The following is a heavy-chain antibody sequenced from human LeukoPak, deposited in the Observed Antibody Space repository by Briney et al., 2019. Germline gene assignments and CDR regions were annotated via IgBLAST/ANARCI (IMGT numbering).Heavy chain of an antibody. D-gene: IGHD2-2*02. CDR3: ARDIPYGLSYFDY. CDR1: GFTFSSYE. V-gene: IGHV3-7*04. CDR2: IKGGGSDA. Sequence: PGGSLRLSCAASGFTFSSYEMNWVRQAPGKGLELVANIKGGGSDANYVDAVKGRFTISRDNAKDSLYLQMNSVRPEDTAVYYCARDIPYGLSYFDYWGQGTLVTVSS. J-gene: IGHJ4*02.